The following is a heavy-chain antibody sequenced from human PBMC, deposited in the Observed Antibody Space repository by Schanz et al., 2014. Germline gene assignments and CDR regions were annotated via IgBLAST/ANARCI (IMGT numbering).Heavy chain of an antibody. CDR2: INPSGGST. J-gene: IGHJ4*02. CDR3: ARDGEAAAGCDY. D-gene: IGHD6-13*01. CDR1: GYTLKDHA. V-gene: IGHV1-46*02. Sequence: QVQLVQSAPEVKKPGASVKVSCQASGYTLKDHAMHWVRQAPGQGLEWMGIINPSGGSTSYAQKFQGRVTMTRDTSTSTVYMELSSLRSEDTAVYYCARDGEAAAGCDYWGQGTLVAVSS.